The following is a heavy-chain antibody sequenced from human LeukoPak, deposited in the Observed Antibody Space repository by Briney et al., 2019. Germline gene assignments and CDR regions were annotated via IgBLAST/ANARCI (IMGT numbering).Heavy chain of an antibody. CDR3: ARWYSSGWAFDY. CDR1: GGTISSYY. CDR2: VHYSGST. V-gene: IGHV4-59*08. Sequence: SETLSPTCTVSGGTISSYYWNWIRQPPGKGLEWIGYVHYSGSTKYNPSLKSRVTISVDTSKNQFSLKLSSVTAADTAVYYCARWYSSGWAFDYWSQGTLVTVSS. J-gene: IGHJ4*02. D-gene: IGHD6-19*01.